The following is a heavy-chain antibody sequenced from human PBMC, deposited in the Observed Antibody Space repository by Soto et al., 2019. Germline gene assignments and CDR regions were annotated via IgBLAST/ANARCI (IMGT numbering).Heavy chain of an antibody. Sequence: PGGSLRLSCAASGFTFSSYAMSWVRQAPGKGLEWVSAISGSGGSTYYADSVKGRFTISRDNSKNTLYLQMNSLRAEDTAVYYCAKFFIPAATVPNYFDYWGQGTLVTVSS. CDR3: AKFFIPAATVPNYFDY. V-gene: IGHV3-23*01. CDR1: GFTFSSYA. CDR2: ISGSGGST. D-gene: IGHD2-2*01. J-gene: IGHJ4*02.